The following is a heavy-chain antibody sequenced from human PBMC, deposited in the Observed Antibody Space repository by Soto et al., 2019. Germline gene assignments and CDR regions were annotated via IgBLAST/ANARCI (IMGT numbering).Heavy chain of an antibody. Sequence: GGSLRLSCAASGFTFSSYWMSWVRQAPGKGLEWVANIKQDGSEKYYVDSVKGRFTISRDNAKNSLYLQMNSLRAEDTAVYYCAREFPPPIVVVPAAMVWGQGTLVTVSS. CDR1: GFTFSSYW. V-gene: IGHV3-7*01. CDR2: IKQDGSEK. J-gene: IGHJ4*02. CDR3: AREFPPPIVVVPAAMV. D-gene: IGHD2-2*01.